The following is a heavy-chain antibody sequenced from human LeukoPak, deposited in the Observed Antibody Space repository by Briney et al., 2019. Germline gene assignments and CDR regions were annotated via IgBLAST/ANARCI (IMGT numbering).Heavy chain of an antibody. V-gene: IGHV1-69*05. D-gene: IGHD3-16*02. Sequence: GASVKVSCKASGGTFSSYAISWVRQAPGQWLEWMGGIIPIFGTANYAQKFQGRVTITTDESTSAAYMELSSLRSEDTAVYYCARDPGTMITFGGVIVKTPGGYFDYWGQGTLVTVSS. J-gene: IGHJ4*02. CDR2: IIPIFGTA. CDR3: ARDPGTMITFGGVIVKTPGGYFDY. CDR1: GGTFSSYA.